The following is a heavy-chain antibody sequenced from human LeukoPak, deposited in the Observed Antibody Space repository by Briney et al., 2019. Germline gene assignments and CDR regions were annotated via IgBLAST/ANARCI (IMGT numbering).Heavy chain of an antibody. D-gene: IGHD6-6*01. CDR3: ARDRLRIFDY. CDR2: ISYDGSNK. J-gene: IGHJ4*02. V-gene: IGHV3-30-3*01. CDR1: GFTFSSYA. Sequence: GGSLRLSCAASGFTFSSYAMHWVRQAPGKGLEWVAVISYDGSNKYYAGSVKGRFTISRDNSKNTLYLQMNSLRAEDTAVYYCARDRLRIFDYWGQGTLVTVSS.